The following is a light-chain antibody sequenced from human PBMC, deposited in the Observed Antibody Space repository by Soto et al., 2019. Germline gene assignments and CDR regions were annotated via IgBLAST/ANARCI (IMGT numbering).Light chain of an antibody. J-gene: IGLJ1*01. Sequence: QSVLTQPASVSGSPGQSITISCPGTNSDVGGYNYVSWYQQHPGKAPELMIYEVSHRPSGVSNRCSGSKSDNTASLTISGLQAEDEADYYCSSYTSISTLYVFGTGTKVTVL. CDR1: NSDVGGYNY. CDR2: EVS. V-gene: IGLV2-14*01. CDR3: SSYTSISTLYV.